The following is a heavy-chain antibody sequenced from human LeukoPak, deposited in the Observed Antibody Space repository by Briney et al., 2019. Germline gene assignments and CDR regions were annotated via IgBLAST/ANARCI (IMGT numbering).Heavy chain of an antibody. D-gene: IGHD5-24*01. J-gene: IGHJ6*02. CDR2: ISSDGREQ. Sequence: GGSLRLSCVASGFTLSGYAIHWVRRAPGKGLQWVAVISSDGREQYYAESVRGRFTIFRDNSRNTVSLQMSSLRIEDSAVFYCARVEGIAMAGAGNYYHYNGMDVWGQGTAVTVSS. CDR3: ARVEGIAMAGAGNYYHYNGMDV. V-gene: IGHV3-30*04. CDR1: GFTLSGYA.